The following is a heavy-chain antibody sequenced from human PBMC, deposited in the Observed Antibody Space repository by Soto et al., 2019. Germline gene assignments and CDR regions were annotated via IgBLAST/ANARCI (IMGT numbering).Heavy chain of an antibody. V-gene: IGHV3-48*02. D-gene: IGHD1-26*01. CDR2: VSGSGNTQ. Sequence: PGGSLRLSCVASGFSFWRYGMNWVRQAQGKGPEWVAYVSGSGNTQYYADSVKCRITISRDNAKQALYLQLNSLRDEDTAVYYCARDPKSGNQKLYFDYWGQGALVTVSS. CDR3: ARDPKSGNQKLYFDY. J-gene: IGHJ4*02. CDR1: GFSFWRYG.